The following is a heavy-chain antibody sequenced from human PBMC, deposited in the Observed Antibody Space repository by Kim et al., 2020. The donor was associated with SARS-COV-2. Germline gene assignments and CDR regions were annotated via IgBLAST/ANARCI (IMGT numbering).Heavy chain of an antibody. CDR2: IYSGGST. CDR3: AGIGWGSYGINWFDP. J-gene: IGHJ5*02. V-gene: IGHV3-53*01. Sequence: GGSLRLSCAASGFTVSSNYMSWVRQAPGKGLEWVSVIYSGGSTYYADSVKGRFTISRDNSKNTLYLQMNSLRAEDTAVYYCAGIGWGSYGINWFDPWGQGTLVTVSS. D-gene: IGHD1-26*01. CDR1: GFTVSSNY.